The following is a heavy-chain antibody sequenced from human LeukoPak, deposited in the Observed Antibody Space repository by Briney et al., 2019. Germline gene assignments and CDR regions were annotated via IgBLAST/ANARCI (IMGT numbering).Heavy chain of an antibody. CDR3: ARVWVGADDYSDY. Sequence: GESLKVSCKASGYTFTSYYMHWVRQAPGQGLEWMGIINPSGGSTSYAQKFRGRVTMTRDTSTSTVYMELSSLRSEDTAVYYCARVWVGADDYSDYWGQGTLVTVSS. CDR1: GYTFTSYY. D-gene: IGHD1-26*01. J-gene: IGHJ4*02. V-gene: IGHV1-46*01. CDR2: INPSGGST.